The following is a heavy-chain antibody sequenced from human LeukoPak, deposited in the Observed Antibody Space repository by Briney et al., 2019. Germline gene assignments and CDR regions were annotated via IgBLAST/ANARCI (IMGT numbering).Heavy chain of an antibody. Sequence: ASVKVSCKASGYTFTSYGISWVRQAPGQGLEWMGWISAYNGNTNYAQKLQGRVTMTTDTSTSTAYMELRSLRSDDTAVYYCARDVYGSGSPPSDVWGQGTTVTVSS. CDR3: ARDVYGSGSPPSDV. D-gene: IGHD3-10*01. CDR1: GYTFTSYG. V-gene: IGHV1-18*01. CDR2: ISAYNGNT. J-gene: IGHJ6*02.